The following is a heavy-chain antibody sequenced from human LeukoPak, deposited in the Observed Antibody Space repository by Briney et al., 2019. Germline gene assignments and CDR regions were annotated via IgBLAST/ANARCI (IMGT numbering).Heavy chain of an antibody. CDR3: ARGTKDYYDSSGPGSYFDL. CDR2: ISAYNGNT. D-gene: IGHD3-22*01. V-gene: IGHV1-18*01. Sequence: GASPKVSCNASGYTFTSYGNSWVRQAPGQGLEWTGWISAYNGNTNYAQKLQGRVTMTTDTSTSTAYMELRSLRSDDTAVYYCARGTKDYYDSSGPGSYFDLWGRGTLVTVSS. J-gene: IGHJ2*01. CDR1: GYTFTSYG.